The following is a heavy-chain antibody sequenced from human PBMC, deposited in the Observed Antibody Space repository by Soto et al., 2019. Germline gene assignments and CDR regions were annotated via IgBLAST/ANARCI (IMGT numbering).Heavy chain of an antibody. CDR3: ASYAPPRPLQGGGYYYYYMDV. Sequence: QVQLQESGPGLVKPSGTLSLTCAVSSGSISSSNWWSWVRQPPGKGLEWIGEIYHSGSTNYNPSLKSRVTISVDKSKNQFSLKLSSVTAADTAVYYCASYAPPRPLQGGGYYYYYMDVWGKGTTVTVSS. J-gene: IGHJ6*03. CDR1: SGSISSSNW. V-gene: IGHV4-4*02. CDR2: IYHSGST. D-gene: IGHD3-10*01.